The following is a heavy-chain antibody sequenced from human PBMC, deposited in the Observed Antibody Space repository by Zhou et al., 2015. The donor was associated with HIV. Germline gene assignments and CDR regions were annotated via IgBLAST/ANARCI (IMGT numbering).Heavy chain of an antibody. CDR2: VKSKADGGTR. J-gene: IGHJ3*02. CDR3: TTMAGNGFDI. CDR1: GFTFSNAW. V-gene: IGHV3-15*01. D-gene: IGHD6-19*01. Sequence: LAESGGGLVKPGGSLRLSCAASGFTFSNAWMSWVRQAPGKGLEWVGRVKSKADGGTRDYAAPVKGRFTILREDSKNTVFLQLNSLKIEDTAVYYCTTMAGNGFDIWGQGTMVTVSS.